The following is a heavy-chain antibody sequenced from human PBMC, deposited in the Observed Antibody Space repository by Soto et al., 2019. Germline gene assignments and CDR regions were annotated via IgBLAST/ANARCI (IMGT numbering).Heavy chain of an antibody. V-gene: IGHV1-69*01. J-gene: IGHJ4*01. Sequence: QVQLGQSGAEVKKPGSSVKVSCKASVGTFSSSSINWVRQAPGQGLEWMGEIIPIFGTANYAKKFQGRVTITADESTSTAYMELISLRSEDTAVYYCAREGGRHAGGIAYWGPGTLVNVSS. CDR3: AREGGRHAGGIAY. CDR1: VGTFSSSS. CDR2: IIPIFGTA. D-gene: IGHD1-26*01.